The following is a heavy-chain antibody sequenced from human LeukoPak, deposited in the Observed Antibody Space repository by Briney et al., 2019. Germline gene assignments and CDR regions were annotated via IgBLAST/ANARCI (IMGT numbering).Heavy chain of an antibody. CDR2: INPNSGGT. V-gene: IGHV1-2*02. CDR1: GYTFTGYY. CDR3: ARGCPRAEYYYYMDV. J-gene: IGHJ6*03. D-gene: IGHD1-14*01. Sequence: ASVKVSCKASGYTFTGYYMHWVRQAPGQGLEWMGWINPNSGGTNYAQKFQGRVTMTRDTSISTAYMELSRLRSDDTAVYHCARGCPRAEYYYYMDVWGKGTTVTVSS.